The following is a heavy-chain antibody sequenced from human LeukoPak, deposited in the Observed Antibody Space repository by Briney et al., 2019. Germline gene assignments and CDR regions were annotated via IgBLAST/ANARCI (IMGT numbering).Heavy chain of an antibody. CDR1: GDSVKIANYY. CDR2: IYYRGHT. Sequence: SETLSLTCTLSGDSVKIANYYWRWVRQHPGKRMEWHGLIYYRGHTNYNPSLRSHVTTSEDTSKTRLSIKLTSVTAADPAVYYCARVEGQQLGFDFWGQGTLVTVSS. J-gene: IGHJ4*02. D-gene: IGHD6-13*01. V-gene: IGHV4-61*01. CDR3: ARVEGQQLGFDF.